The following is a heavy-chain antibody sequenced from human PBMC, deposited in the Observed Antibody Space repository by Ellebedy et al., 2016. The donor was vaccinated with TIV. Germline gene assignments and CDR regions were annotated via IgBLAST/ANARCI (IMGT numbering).Heavy chain of an antibody. V-gene: IGHV3-11*06. CDR3: VRDLLTRPVDCRSANCYSMAYYFGMDV. D-gene: IGHD2-2*01. Sequence: GESLKISCLASGFTFSDHYMSWVRQTPTKGLEWVSYISAKNDFTTYADSVKGRFTISRDNSKNTVYLQMSSLGGEDTAVYYCVRDLLTRPVDCRSANCYSMAYYFGMDVWGQGTTVTVSS. CDR2: ISAKNDFT. J-gene: IGHJ6*02. CDR1: GFTFSDHY.